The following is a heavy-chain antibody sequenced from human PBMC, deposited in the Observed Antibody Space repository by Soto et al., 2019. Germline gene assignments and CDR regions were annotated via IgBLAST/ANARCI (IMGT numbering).Heavy chain of an antibody. J-gene: IGHJ4*02. CDR3: AKDYYSDSNGSHFDY. V-gene: IGHV3-30-3*01. CDR2: ILHDGNNK. Sequence: GGSLRLSCAASGCNFSNYIMHWVRQAQGKGLEWVSIILHDGNNKYYADSVKGRFTISRDNAENSLYLHMNSLRVEDTALYYCAKDYYSDSNGSHFDYWGQGTQVTVSS. CDR1: GCNFSNYI. D-gene: IGHD3-22*01.